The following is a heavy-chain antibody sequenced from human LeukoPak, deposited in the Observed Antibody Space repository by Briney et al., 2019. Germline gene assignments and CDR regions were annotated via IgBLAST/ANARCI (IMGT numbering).Heavy chain of an antibody. CDR2: ISWDGGTT. D-gene: IGHD6-6*01. Sequence: GGSLRLSCAASGFTFDDYAMHWVRQAPGKGLEWVSLISWDGGTTFYAASVKGRFTISRDNSKNSLYLQMNSLRAEDTALYYCAKDMSLVPYYYYGMDVWGQGTTVTVSS. V-gene: IGHV3-43D*03. CDR1: GFTFDDYA. J-gene: IGHJ6*02. CDR3: AKDMSLVPYYYYGMDV.